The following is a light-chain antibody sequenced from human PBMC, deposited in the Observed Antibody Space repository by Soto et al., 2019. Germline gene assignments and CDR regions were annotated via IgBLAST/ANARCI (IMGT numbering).Light chain of an antibody. CDR3: QQRSNWPPIT. Sequence: EIVLTQSPGTLSLSPGETATLSCRASQTVSTNYLSCYQQKPGQAPRLLIYDASNRATGIPARFSGSGSGTDFTLTISSLEPEDFAVYYCQQRSNWPPITFGQGTKVDI. V-gene: IGKV3-11*01. J-gene: IGKJ1*01. CDR1: QTVSTNY. CDR2: DAS.